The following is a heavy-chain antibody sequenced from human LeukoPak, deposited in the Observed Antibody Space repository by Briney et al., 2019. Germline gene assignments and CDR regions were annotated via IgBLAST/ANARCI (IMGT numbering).Heavy chain of an antibody. CDR1: GGTFSIYA. Sequence: GSSVTVSFKPSGGTFSIYAVSWVRQAPGQGPEWLGRIIPIFGTTDYAQKFGGRVTITTDESKSTVYMELRSLTSDDAAVFFGARGPTGLSYFDLRGQGTQVSVSS. CDR3: ARGPTGLSYFDL. D-gene: IGHD3-9*01. CDR2: IIPIFGTT. J-gene: IGHJ1*01. V-gene: IGHV1-69*05.